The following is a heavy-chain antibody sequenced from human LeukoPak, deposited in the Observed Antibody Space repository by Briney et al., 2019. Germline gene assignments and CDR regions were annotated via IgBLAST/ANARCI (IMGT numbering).Heavy chain of an antibody. CDR3: AKGLSTETRFDY. V-gene: IGHV3-23*01. Sequence: GGSLRLSCAASGFTFSSYVMSWVRQAPGKGLEWVSTISNSGGNTWYADSVKGRFTISRDNSKNTLYLQMNSLRAEDVAVYYCAKGLSTETRFDYWGQGTLVTVSS. CDR1: GFTFSSYV. J-gene: IGHJ4*02. D-gene: IGHD1-1*01. CDR2: ISNSGGNT.